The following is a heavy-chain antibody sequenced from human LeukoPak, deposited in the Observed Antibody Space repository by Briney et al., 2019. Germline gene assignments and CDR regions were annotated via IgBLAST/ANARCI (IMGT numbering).Heavy chain of an antibody. CDR3: ARGPLLGGFDF. CDR1: GGSISSYY. CDR2: IHHSGNT. J-gene: IGHJ4*02. D-gene: IGHD1-26*01. Sequence: PSETLSLTCTVSGGSISSYYWSWIRQPPGKGLEWIGEIHHSGNTNYNPSLKSRVTMSVDTSKNQFSLKLRSVSAADTAVYFCARGPLLGGFDFWGQGTLVTVSS. V-gene: IGHV4-34*01.